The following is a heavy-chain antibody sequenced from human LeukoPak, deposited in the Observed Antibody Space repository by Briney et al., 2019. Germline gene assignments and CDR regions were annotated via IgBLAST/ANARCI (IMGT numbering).Heavy chain of an antibody. CDR1: GRSISSYY. CDR2: IYYSGST. V-gene: IGHV4-59*01. Sequence: SQTLSLTCTVSGRSISSYYWSWIRQPPGKGLEWMGYIYYSGSTNYNPSLKSRVTISVHTSKKQFSLKLSSVTAADTAVYYCARVDPDSSSTLEVFDYWGQGTLVTVSS. J-gene: IGHJ4*02. D-gene: IGHD6-6*01. CDR3: ARVDPDSSSTLEVFDY.